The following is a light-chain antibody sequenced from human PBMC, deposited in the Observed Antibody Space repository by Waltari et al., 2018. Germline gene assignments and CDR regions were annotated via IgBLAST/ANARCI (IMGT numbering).Light chain of an antibody. CDR2: RAS. J-gene: IGKJ4*01. CDR3: QQYNDWPLT. V-gene: IGKV3-15*01. Sequence: EIVMTQSPATLSVSPGERATRSCRASESISISVAWYQQKPGQAARLLIFRASTRATGIPARFSGSGSGTEFTLTISSLQSEDFAVYYCQQYNDWPLTFGGGTKVEIK. CDR1: ESISIS.